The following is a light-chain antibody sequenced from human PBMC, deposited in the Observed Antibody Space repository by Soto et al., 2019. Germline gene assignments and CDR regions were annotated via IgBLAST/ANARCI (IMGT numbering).Light chain of an antibody. Sequence: AIQLTQSPSSLSASVGDRVSITCRASXGXXSALAWYQHKPGKPPTILIYDASSLQSGVPSRFSGSESGTECTLTISSLQPEDFATYYCQQLKSYPFTFGQGTRLEIK. CDR1: XGXXSA. V-gene: IGKV1-13*02. CDR2: DAS. CDR3: QQLKSYPFT. J-gene: IGKJ5*01.